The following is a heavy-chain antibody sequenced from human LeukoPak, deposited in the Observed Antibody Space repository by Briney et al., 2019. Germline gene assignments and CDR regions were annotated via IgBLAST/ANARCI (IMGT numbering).Heavy chain of an antibody. V-gene: IGHV3-7*01. CDR3: ARDLAVGSWPLWHFDL. D-gene: IGHD6-13*01. CDR2: IKHDGSDK. Sequence: GRSLRLSCAASGFTFSTYWMSWVRQAPGKGLEWVANIKHDGSDKKYVDSVKGRFTISRDNAKRSLYLQMNSLRAEDTTVYFCARDLAVGSWPLWHFDLWGRGTLVTVSS. J-gene: IGHJ2*01. CDR1: GFTFSTYW.